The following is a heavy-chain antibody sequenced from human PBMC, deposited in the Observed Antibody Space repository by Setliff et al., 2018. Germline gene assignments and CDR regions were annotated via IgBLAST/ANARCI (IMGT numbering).Heavy chain of an antibody. Sequence: PSETLSLTCAVSGYSISSGYYWGWIRQPPGKGLEWIGSIYHSGSTYYNPSLKSRVTISRDTSKNKFSLQRRSVTAADTAVYYCARLYIVVVVAATPAWFDPWGQGT. CDR2: IYHSGST. CDR3: ARLYIVVVVAATPAWFDP. D-gene: IGHD2-15*01. V-gene: IGHV4-38-2*01. CDR1: GYSISSGYY. J-gene: IGHJ5*02.